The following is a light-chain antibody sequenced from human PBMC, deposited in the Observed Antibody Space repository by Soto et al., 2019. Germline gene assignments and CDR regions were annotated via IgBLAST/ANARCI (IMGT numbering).Light chain of an antibody. J-gene: IGLJ2*01. CDR2: EVN. V-gene: IGLV2-14*01. CDR1: SSDVGGYNY. CDR3: SSYTSTSTLV. Sequence: QSALTQPASVSGSPGQSITISCTGTSSDVGGYNYVSWYQQHPGKAPQLIIYEVNNRPSGVSIRFSGSKSGNTASLTISGFQAEDEADYYCSSYTSTSTLVFGGGSKVTVL.